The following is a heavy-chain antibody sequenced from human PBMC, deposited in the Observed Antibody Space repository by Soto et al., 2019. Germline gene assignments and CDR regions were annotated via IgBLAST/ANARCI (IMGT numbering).Heavy chain of an antibody. D-gene: IGHD3-3*01. CDR2: IWYDGSKK. J-gene: IGHJ2*01. Sequence: QVQLVESGGGVVQPGRSLRLSCAASGFSLSGHGMHWVRQAPGKGLEWVALIWYDGSKKYYADSVKGRFIISRDTSRKTLYLQMNSLRVDDTAVYYCARDTMRDWYFDLWGRGTLVTVSS. V-gene: IGHV3-33*01. CDR1: GFSLSGHG. CDR3: ARDTMRDWYFDL.